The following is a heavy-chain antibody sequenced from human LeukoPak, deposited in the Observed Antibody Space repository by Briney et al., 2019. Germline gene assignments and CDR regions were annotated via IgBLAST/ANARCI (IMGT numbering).Heavy chain of an antibody. CDR2: ISAYNGNT. D-gene: IGHD1-1*01. J-gene: IGHJ4*02. CDR3: ARDGNGYYFDY. CDR1: GYTFTSYG. V-gene: IGHV1-18*01. Sequence: GASVKVSCKASGYTFTSYGISWVRQAPGQGLEWMGWISAYNGNTNYAQKLQGRVTITADESTSTAYMELSSLRSEDTAVYYCARDGNGYYFDYWGQGTLVTVSS.